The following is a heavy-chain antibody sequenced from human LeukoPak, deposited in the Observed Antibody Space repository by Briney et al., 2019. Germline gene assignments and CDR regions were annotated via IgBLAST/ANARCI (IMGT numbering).Heavy chain of an antibody. V-gene: IGHV3-74*01. CDR3: TRSHYYDSSVYYYYGLDV. Sequence: PGGSLRLSCAASGFTFSSYWMHWVRQAPGKGLVWVSRINSDGSSTRYADSVKGRFTISRDNAENTLYLQMNSLRAEDTAVYYCTRSHYYDSSVYYYYGLDVWGQGTTVTVSS. CDR1: GFTFSSYW. CDR2: INSDGSST. D-gene: IGHD3-22*01. J-gene: IGHJ6*02.